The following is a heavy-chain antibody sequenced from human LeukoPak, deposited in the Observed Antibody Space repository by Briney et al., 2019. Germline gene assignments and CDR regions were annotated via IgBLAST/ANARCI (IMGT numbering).Heavy chain of an antibody. CDR2: VSCFNGDT. Sequence: ASVKVSCKASGYTFNHHGISWVRQAPGQGLEWMGWVSCFNGDTHYAQRFQGRVTMTRDTSTTTAYMELRSLRPDDTALYYCARDPTNTSGRYAYHDYWGRGTLVTVSS. J-gene: IGHJ4*02. CDR1: GYTFNHHG. CDR3: ARDPTNTSGRYAYHDY. D-gene: IGHD6-19*01. V-gene: IGHV1-18*04.